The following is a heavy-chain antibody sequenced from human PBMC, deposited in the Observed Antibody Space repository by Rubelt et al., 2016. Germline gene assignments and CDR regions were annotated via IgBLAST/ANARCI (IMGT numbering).Heavy chain of an antibody. CDR3: ARVISGVEYSSSWHFDY. CDR2: ISAYNGNT. CDR1: GYTFTSYG. J-gene: IGHJ4*02. Sequence: QVQLVQSGAEVKKPGASVKVSCKASGYTFTSYGISWVRQAPGQGLEWMGWISAYNGNTNYAQKLQGTVTMTTDTSTSTAYMGLRSLRSDDTAVYYCARVISGVEYSSSWHFDYWGQGTLVTVSS. V-gene: IGHV1-18*01. D-gene: IGHD6-13*01.